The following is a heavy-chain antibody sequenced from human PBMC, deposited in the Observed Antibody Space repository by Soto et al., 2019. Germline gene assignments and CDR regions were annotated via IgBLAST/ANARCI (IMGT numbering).Heavy chain of an antibody. CDR2: ISSSSSYI. D-gene: IGHD2-15*01. V-gene: IGHV3-21*01. Sequence: GGSLRLSCAASGFTFSSYSMNWVRQAPGKGLEWVSSISSSSSYIYYADSVKGRFTISRDNAKNSLYLQMNSPRAEDTAVYYCARDRARSGGSSTLFDPWGQGTLVTVSS. CDR1: GFTFSSYS. J-gene: IGHJ5*02. CDR3: ARDRARSGGSSTLFDP.